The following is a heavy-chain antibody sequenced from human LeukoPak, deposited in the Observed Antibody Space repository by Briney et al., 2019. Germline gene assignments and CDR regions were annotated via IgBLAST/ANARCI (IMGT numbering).Heavy chain of an antibody. V-gene: IGHV3-48*03. J-gene: IGHJ1*01. D-gene: IGHD3-22*01. CDR3: ARGCYYDSSGYYYVGYFHH. CDR2: ISFSGSTI. CDR1: GFTFSSYE. Sequence: GGSLRLSCAASGFTFSSYEMNWVRQAPGKGLEWVSYISFSGSTIYYADSVKGRFTISRDNAKNSLYVQMNSLRAEDTAVYYCARGCYYDSSGYYYVGYFHHWGQGTLVTVSS.